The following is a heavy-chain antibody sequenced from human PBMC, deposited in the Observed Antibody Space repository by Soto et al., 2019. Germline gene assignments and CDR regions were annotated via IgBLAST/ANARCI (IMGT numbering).Heavy chain of an antibody. CDR2: IGPYKSNI. Sequence: RASVKVSCKGSGYTFNNYGISWVRQAPGQGLEWMGRIGPYKSNIKYSEKLQGRVTMTTDTSTSTAYLDLRSLRSDDTAVYYCARDLDGSGSYYTDYWGQGTLVTVSS. V-gene: IGHV1-18*01. J-gene: IGHJ4*02. CDR1: GYTFNNYG. CDR3: ARDLDGSGSYYTDY. D-gene: IGHD3-10*01.